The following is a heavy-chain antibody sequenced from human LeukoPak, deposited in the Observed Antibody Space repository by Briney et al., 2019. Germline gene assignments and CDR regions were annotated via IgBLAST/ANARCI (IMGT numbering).Heavy chain of an antibody. Sequence: SVKVSCKASRGTFSSYTISWVRQAPGQGLEWMGRIIPILGIANYAQKFQGRVTITADKSTSTAYMELSSLRSEDTAVYYCAGHCSSTSCYTNYYYGMDVWGQGTTVTVSS. J-gene: IGHJ6*02. CDR3: AGHCSSTSCYTNYYYGMDV. CDR1: RGTFSSYT. V-gene: IGHV1-69*02. CDR2: IIPILGIA. D-gene: IGHD2-2*02.